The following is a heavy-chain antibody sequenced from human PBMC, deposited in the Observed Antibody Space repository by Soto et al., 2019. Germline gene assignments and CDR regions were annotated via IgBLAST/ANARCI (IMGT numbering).Heavy chain of an antibody. CDR3: ARAQTQWLVPDAFDI. Sequence: QVQLQESGPGLVKPSETLSLTCTVSGGSISSYYWSWIRQPPGKGLEWIGYIYYSGSTNYNPSLKSRVTISVDTSKDQFSLKLSSVTAADTAVYYCARAQTQWLVPDAFDIWGQGTMVTVSS. D-gene: IGHD6-19*01. J-gene: IGHJ3*02. V-gene: IGHV4-59*01. CDR2: IYYSGST. CDR1: GGSISSYY.